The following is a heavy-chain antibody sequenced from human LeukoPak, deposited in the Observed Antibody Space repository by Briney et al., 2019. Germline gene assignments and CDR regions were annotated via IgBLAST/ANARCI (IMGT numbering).Heavy chain of an antibody. J-gene: IGHJ4*02. CDR3: ARHAYSSSWYLRY. Sequence: SETLSLTCAVSGYSISSGYYWGWIRQPPGKGLEWIGSIYHSGSTYYNPSLKSRVTISVDTSKNQFSLKLSSVTAADTAVYYCARHAYSSSWYLRYWGQGTLVSLSS. D-gene: IGHD6-13*01. CDR1: GYSISSGYY. CDR2: IYHSGST. V-gene: IGHV4-38-2*01.